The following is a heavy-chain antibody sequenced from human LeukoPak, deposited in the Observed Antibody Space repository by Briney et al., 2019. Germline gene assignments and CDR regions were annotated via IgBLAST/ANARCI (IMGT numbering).Heavy chain of an antibody. Sequence: GGSLRLSCAASGFTFSSYGMHWVRQAPGKGLEWVAFIRYDGSNEYYADSVEGRFTISRDNSKNTLYLQMNSLRPEDTAIYYCAKDLTTVTSQGDYWGQGTLVTVSS. D-gene: IGHD4-17*01. CDR3: AKDLTTVTSQGDY. V-gene: IGHV3-30*02. CDR2: IRYDGSNE. J-gene: IGHJ4*02. CDR1: GFTFSSYG.